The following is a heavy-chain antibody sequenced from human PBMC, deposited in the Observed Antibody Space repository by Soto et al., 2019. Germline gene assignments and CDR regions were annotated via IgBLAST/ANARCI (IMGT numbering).Heavy chain of an antibody. CDR1: GFTFSSYG. J-gene: IGHJ4*02. Sequence: PGGSLRLSCAASGFTFSSYGMHWVRQAPGKGLEWVAVIWYDGSNKYYADSVKGRFTISRDNSKNTLYLQMNSLRAEDTAVYYCARDLYYYDSSGGPGYWGQGTLVTVSS. CDR2: IWYDGSNK. CDR3: ARDLYYYDSSGGPGY. V-gene: IGHV3-33*01. D-gene: IGHD3-22*01.